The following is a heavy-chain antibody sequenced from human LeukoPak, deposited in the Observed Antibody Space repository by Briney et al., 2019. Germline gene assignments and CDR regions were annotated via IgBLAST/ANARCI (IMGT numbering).Heavy chain of an antibody. CDR2: ISYDGSNK. CDR3: ARVGIGSSWYYPPHY. V-gene: IGHV3-30-3*01. Sequence: PGGSLRLSCAASGFTFSSYAMHWVRQAPGKGLEWVAVISYDGSNKYYADSVKGRFTISRDNSKNTLYLQMNSLRAEDTAVYYCARVGIGSSWYYPPHYWGQGTLVTVSS. D-gene: IGHD6-13*01. J-gene: IGHJ4*02. CDR1: GFTFSSYA.